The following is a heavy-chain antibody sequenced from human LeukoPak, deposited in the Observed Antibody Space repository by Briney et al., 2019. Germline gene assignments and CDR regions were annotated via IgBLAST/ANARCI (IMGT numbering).Heavy chain of an antibody. D-gene: IGHD3-10*01. CDR3: ARLGSAEGLLWCGEYVDY. V-gene: IGHV1-2*02. CDR1: RYTFTRYY. Sequence: ASVKVSCKASRYTFTRYYMHWVRQAPGQGVEGRGWINPNSGGTNYAQKFQGRVTMTRDTSISTAYMELSRLRSDDTAVYYCARLGSAEGLLWCGEYVDYWGQGTLVTVSS. J-gene: IGHJ4*02. CDR2: INPNSGGT.